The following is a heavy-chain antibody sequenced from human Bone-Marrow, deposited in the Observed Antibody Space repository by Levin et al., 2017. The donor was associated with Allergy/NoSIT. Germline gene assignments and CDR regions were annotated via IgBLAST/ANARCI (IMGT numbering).Heavy chain of an antibody. CDR3: GRWWRDGYIPFDS. CDR1: GGSLSGYY. D-gene: IGHD5-24*01. J-gene: IGHJ4*02. CDR2: INHSGTT. Sequence: KSGGSLRLSCAVYGGSLSGYYWTWIRQPPGKGLEWIGEINHSGTTKYNPSLKSRVTISVDTSKNQFSLNLNSVTAADTAVYYCGRWWRDGYIPFDSWGQGTLVTVSS. V-gene: IGHV4-34*01.